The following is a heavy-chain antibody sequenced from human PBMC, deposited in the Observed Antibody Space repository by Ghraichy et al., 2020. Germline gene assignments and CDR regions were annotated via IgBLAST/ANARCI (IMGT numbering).Heavy chain of an antibody. CDR3: TRDPREWELPNDY. CDR2: IDSDGSST. J-gene: IGHJ4*02. D-gene: IGHD1-26*01. CDR1: GFAFSNYW. Sequence: GGSLRLSCAASGFAFSNYWMHWVRQAPGKGLVWVSLIDSDGSSTTYADSVKGRFTISRDNAKNTLYLQMNSLRVEDTAVYYCTRDPREWELPNDYWGQGTLVTVSS. V-gene: IGHV3-74*01.